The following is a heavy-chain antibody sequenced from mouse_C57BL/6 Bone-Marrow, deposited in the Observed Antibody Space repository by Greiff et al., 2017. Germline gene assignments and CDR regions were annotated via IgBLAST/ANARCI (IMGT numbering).Heavy chain of an antibody. Sequence: VQLQQSGPVLVKPGASVKMSCKASGYTFTDYYMNWVKQSHGKSLEWIGVINPYNGGTSYNQKFKGKATLTVDKSSSTAYMELNSLTSEDSAVYYCARRGFGYDDYWGQGTTLTVSS. D-gene: IGHD2-2*01. J-gene: IGHJ2*01. V-gene: IGHV1-19*01. CDR3: ARRGFGYDDY. CDR1: GYTFTDYY. CDR2: INPYNGGT.